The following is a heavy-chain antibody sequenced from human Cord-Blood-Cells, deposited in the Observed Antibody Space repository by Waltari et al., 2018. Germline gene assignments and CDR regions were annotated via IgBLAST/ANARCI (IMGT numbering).Heavy chain of an antibody. CDR3: ARHPYYGSGSYYNYFDY. CDR1: GGSFSGYY. CDR2: INHSGST. J-gene: IGHJ4*02. V-gene: IGHV4-34*01. Sequence: QVQLQQWGAGLLKPSETLSLTCAVYGGSFSGYYWSWIRQPPGKGLEWLGEINHSGSTNYNPALKSRVTISVDTSKNQFSLKLSSVTAADTAVYYCARHPYYGSGSYYNYFDYWGQGTLVTVSS. D-gene: IGHD3-10*01.